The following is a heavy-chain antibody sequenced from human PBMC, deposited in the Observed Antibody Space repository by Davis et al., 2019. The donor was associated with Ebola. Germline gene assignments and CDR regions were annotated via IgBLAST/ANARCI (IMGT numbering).Heavy chain of an antibody. CDR2: LYYRGST. CDR3: ARAPPVYYYDSSGYHARGYFDY. CDR1: GGPISSYY. J-gene: IGHJ4*02. D-gene: IGHD3-22*01. Sequence: MPSDTLSLTCTFSGGPISSYYWSWIRQPPGKGLEWSGYLYYRGSTTYNPSLKSRVTISVDTSKNQFSLKLSSVTAADTAVYYCARAPPVYYYDSSGYHARGYFDYWGQGTLVTGSS. V-gene: IGHV4-59*07.